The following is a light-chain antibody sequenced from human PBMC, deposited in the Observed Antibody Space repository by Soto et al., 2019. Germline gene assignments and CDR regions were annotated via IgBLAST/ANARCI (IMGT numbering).Light chain of an antibody. Sequence: DIQMTQSPSSLSASVGDRVSIACQASQDISTHLNWYQQKPGKAPRLLIYDASNLETGVPSRFSGSGSGTYFTFTISSLQPDDFATYFCQQYHNNVPPMYTFGQGTKLEIK. V-gene: IGKV1-33*01. CDR3: QQYHNNVPPMYT. CDR1: QDISTH. CDR2: DAS. J-gene: IGKJ2*01.